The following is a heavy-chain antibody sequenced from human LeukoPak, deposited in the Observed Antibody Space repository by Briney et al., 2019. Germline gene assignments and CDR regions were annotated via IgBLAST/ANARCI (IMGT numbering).Heavy chain of an antibody. V-gene: IGHV4-39*07. CDR1: GGSISSSSYY. Sequence: SEALSLTCTVSGGSISSSSYYWGWIRQPPGKGLEWIGSIFYSGSTYYNPSLKSRVTISVDKSKHQFFLKLSSVTATDTAVYYCARRVHSSSWSSYFDYWGQETLVTVSS. D-gene: IGHD6-13*01. CDR3: ARRVHSSSWSSYFDY. J-gene: IGHJ4*02. CDR2: IFYSGST.